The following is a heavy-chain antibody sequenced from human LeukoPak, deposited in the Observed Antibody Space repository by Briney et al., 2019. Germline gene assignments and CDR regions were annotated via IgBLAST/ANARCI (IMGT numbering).Heavy chain of an antibody. D-gene: IGHD1-26*01. Sequence: SVTVSCKASGFTFSNSAVQWVRQARGQRLEWMGWIVVGSGNTNYAQKFQERVTITRDMSTSTAYMDLSSLRSEDTAVYYCTSDPTFYSGRYCFDYWGQGTLVTVSS. CDR1: GFTFSNSA. CDR3: TSDPTFYSGRYCFDY. CDR2: IVVGSGNT. V-gene: IGHV1-58*01. J-gene: IGHJ4*02.